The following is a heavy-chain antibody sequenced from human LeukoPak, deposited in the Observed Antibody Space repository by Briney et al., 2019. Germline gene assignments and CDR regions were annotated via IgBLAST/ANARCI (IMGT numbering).Heavy chain of an antibody. CDR1: GGSISSTTYY. V-gene: IGHV4-61*03. D-gene: IGHD5-18*01. CDR3: ARGPGGYSYGYYFDY. J-gene: IGHJ4*02. Sequence: SETLSLTCTVSGGSISSTTYYWGWIRQPPGKGLEWIVFFYYSGSTNYNPSLKSRVTISVDTSKTHFSLQLSSVTAADTAVYYCARGPGGYSYGYYFDYWGQGTLVTVSS. CDR2: FYYSGST.